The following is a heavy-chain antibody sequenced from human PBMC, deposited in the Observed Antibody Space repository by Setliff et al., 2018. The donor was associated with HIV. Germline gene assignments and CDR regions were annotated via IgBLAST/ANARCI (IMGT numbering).Heavy chain of an antibody. CDR2: VSSSSGTF. CDR1: GFTFSTYD. D-gene: IGHD2-2*01. V-gene: IGHV3-48*01. J-gene: IGHJ4*02. CDR3: ARANTARYCSSLTCYRYFFDY. Sequence: LRLSCAASGFTFSTYDTVWVRQAPGKGLEWISFVSSSSGTFYYADSVKGRFTISRDNAKSSLYLQMNSLRAEDTAVYYCARANTARYCSSLTCYRYFFDYWGQGTLVTVSS.